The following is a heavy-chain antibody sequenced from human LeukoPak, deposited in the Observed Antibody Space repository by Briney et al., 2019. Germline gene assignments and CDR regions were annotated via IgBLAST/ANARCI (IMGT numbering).Heavy chain of an antibody. J-gene: IGHJ2*01. CDR2: IAYDGTHK. Sequence: PGGSLRLSCAASGFTFTGHGMHWVRQAPGKGLEWVAVIAYDGTHKYYADSVKGRFTISRGNSKNTLYLQMNSLRAEDTAVYYCARSPYCGGDCYHWYFDLWGRGTLVTVSS. D-gene: IGHD2-21*02. CDR3: ARSPYCGGDCYHWYFDL. V-gene: IGHV3-30*03. CDR1: GFTFTGHG.